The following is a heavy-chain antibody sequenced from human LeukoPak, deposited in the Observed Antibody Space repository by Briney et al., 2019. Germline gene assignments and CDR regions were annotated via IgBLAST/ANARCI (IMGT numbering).Heavy chain of an antibody. V-gene: IGHV3-15*05. CDR3: STDLRLESLVDY. CDR2: IISKTDGDKK. J-gene: IGHJ4*02. D-gene: IGHD3-3*01. Sequence: GGSLRLSCAASGLTFSNTWMNWVRQAPGKGLEWVGRIISKTDGDKKDYAAPVKGRFIISRDDSQDTLYLQMNSLTTEDTGVYYCSTDLRLESLVDYWGQGTLVTVSP. CDR1: GLTFSNTW.